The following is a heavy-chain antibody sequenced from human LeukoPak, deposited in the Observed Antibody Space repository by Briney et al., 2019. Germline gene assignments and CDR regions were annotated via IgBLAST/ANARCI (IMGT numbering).Heavy chain of an antibody. CDR3: ARDLYPSYYFDY. D-gene: IGHD2-2*02. J-gene: IGHJ4*02. V-gene: IGHV4-39*07. CDR1: GGSLSSSSYY. CDR2: IYYSGST. Sequence: SETLSLTCTVSGGSLSSSSYYWGWLRQPPGKGLEWIGSIYYSGSTYYNPSLKSRVTISVDASKNQFSLKLSSVTAADTAVYYCARDLYPSYYFDYWGQGTLVTVSS.